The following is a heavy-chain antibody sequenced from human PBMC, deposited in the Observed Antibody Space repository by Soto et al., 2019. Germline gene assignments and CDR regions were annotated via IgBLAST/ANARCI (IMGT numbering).Heavy chain of an antibody. Sequence: GASVKGSFKVSGYALTKLSIHWGRQAPGKGLEWMGSFDPEDGETSYAQKFQGRVTITADESTSTAYMELSSLRSEDTAVYYCARSGFLAWLSPNWFDPWGQGTLVTVSS. CDR2: FDPEDGET. CDR1: GYALTKLS. CDR3: ARSGFLAWLSPNWFDP. D-gene: IGHD3-3*01. V-gene: IGHV1-24*01. J-gene: IGHJ5*02.